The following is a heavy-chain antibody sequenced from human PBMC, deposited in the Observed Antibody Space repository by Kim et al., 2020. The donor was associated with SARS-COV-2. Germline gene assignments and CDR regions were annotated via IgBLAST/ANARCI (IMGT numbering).Heavy chain of an antibody. J-gene: IGHJ4*02. V-gene: IGHV1-69*13. CDR1: GGTFSSYA. Sequence: SVKVSCKASGGTFSSYAISWVRQAPGQGLEWMGGIIPIFGTANYAQKFQGRVTITADESTSTAYMELSSLRSEDTAVYYCARERTAMAPLYFDYWGQGTLVTVSS. CDR2: IIPIFGTA. D-gene: IGHD5-18*01. CDR3: ARERTAMAPLYFDY.